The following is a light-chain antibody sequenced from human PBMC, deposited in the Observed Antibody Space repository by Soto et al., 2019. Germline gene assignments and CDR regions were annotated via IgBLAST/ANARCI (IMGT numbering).Light chain of an antibody. J-gene: IGLJ1*01. CDR3: SSYTSSSTYV. CDR1: ISDVGGYNY. CDR2: DVS. V-gene: IGLV2-14*03. Sequence: QYVLTQPASVSGSPGQSITISCTGTISDVGGYNYVSWYQQHPGKAPKLMIFDVSNRPSGVSNRFSGSKSGYTASLTISGLQADVEADYYCSSYTSSSTYVFGTGTKVTVL.